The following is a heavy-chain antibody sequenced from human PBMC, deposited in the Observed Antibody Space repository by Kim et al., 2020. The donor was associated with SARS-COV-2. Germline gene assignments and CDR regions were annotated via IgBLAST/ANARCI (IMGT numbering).Heavy chain of an antibody. Sequence: SVKVSCKASGGTFSSYAISWVRQAPGQGLEWMGGIIPIFGTANYAQKFQGRVTITADESTSTAYMELSSLRSEDTAVYYCARDKGAYSSGWQRLIYFDYWGQGTLVTVSS. CDR3: ARDKGAYSSGWQRLIYFDY. CDR2: IIPIFGTA. D-gene: IGHD6-19*01. J-gene: IGHJ4*02. CDR1: GGTFSSYA. V-gene: IGHV1-69*13.